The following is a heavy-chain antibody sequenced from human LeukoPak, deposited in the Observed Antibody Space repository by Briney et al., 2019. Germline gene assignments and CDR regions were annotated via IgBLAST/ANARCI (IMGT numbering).Heavy chain of an antibody. Sequence: SETLSLTCTVSGGSISNYYWSWIRQPPGKGLEWIGYIYYPGSTNYNPSLKSRVTISVDTSKNQFSLRLSSVTAADTSLFYCAREVAALRGAFDIRGQGTMVTVSS. J-gene: IGHJ3*02. D-gene: IGHD2-15*01. CDR3: AREVAALRGAFDI. V-gene: IGHV4-59*01. CDR1: GGSISNYY. CDR2: IYYPGST.